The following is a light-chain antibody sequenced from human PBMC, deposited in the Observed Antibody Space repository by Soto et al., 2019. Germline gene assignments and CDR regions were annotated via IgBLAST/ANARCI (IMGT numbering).Light chain of an antibody. J-gene: IGKJ4*01. V-gene: IGKV3-11*01. Sequence: EIVLTQSPATLSLSPGERATLSCRASQSVSSYLAWYQQKPGQAPRLLIYDASSRATGIPARFSGSGSGTDFTLTISSLEPEDFAVYYCQQRSTPLPVGGGTKVEIK. CDR3: QQRSTPLP. CDR2: DAS. CDR1: QSVSSY.